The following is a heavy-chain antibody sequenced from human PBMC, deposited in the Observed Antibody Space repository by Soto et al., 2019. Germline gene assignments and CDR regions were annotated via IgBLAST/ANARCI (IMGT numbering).Heavy chain of an antibody. Sequence: QVQLQESGPGLVKPSQTLSLTCTVSGGSISSGGYYWSWIRQHPGKGLEWIGYIYYSGSTYYNPSLKSRVTISLDTSKNQFSLKLSSVTAADTAVYYCVRDAWFGEGATDYWGQGTLVTVSS. CDR3: VRDAWFGEGATDY. V-gene: IGHV4-31*03. D-gene: IGHD3-10*01. J-gene: IGHJ4*02. CDR2: IYYSGST. CDR1: GGSISSGGYY.